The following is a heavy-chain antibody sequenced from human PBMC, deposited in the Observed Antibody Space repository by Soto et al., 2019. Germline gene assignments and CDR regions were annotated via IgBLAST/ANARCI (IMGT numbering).Heavy chain of an antibody. CDR2: IYYSGST. CDR1: GGSISSGGYY. CDR3: AREPTATGFGYYFDY. D-gene: IGHD2-21*02. J-gene: IGHJ4*02. V-gene: IGHV4-31*03. Sequence: PSETLSLTCTVSGGSISSGGYYWSWIRQHPGKGLGWIGYIYYSGSTYYNPSLKSRVTISVDTSKNQFSLKLSSVTAADTAVYYCAREPTATGFGYYFDYWGQGTLVTVSS.